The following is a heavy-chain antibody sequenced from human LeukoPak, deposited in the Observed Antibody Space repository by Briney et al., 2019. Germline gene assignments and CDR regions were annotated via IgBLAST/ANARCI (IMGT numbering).Heavy chain of an antibody. D-gene: IGHD6-19*01. Sequence: ASVKVSCKASGYTFTSYGFSWVRQAPGQGLEWMGWISAYNGNTNYAQKLQGRVTMTTDTSTSTAYMELRSLRSDDTAVYYCARGSIAVAGTDLYYFDYWGQGTLVTVSS. J-gene: IGHJ4*02. CDR1: GYTFTSYG. CDR2: ISAYNGNT. CDR3: ARGSIAVAGTDLYYFDY. V-gene: IGHV1-18*01.